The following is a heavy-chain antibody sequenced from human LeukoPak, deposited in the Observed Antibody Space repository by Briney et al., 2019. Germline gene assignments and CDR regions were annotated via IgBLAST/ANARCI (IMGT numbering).Heavy chain of an antibody. CDR2: IHVSGST. Sequence: PSETLSLTCTVSGVSINTGSSYWRWTRPPAGKGLGWIGHIHVSGSTNYNPSLMGRVTISVDTSKNQFSLKLSLVTAADTAVYYCARDRGSSGWYGAHGLDAFDIWGQGTMVTVSS. CDR3: ARDRGSSGWYGAHGLDAFDI. J-gene: IGHJ3*02. CDR1: GVSINTGSSY. D-gene: IGHD6-19*01. V-gene: IGHV4-61*10.